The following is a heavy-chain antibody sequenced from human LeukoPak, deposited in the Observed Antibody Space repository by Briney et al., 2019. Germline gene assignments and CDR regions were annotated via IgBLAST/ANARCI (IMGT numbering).Heavy chain of an antibody. V-gene: IGHV1-2*02. CDR2: INPNSGGT. Sequence: ASVKVSCKASGYTFTGYYMHWVRQAPGQGLEWMGWINPNSGGTNYAQKFQGRVTMTRDTSISTAYMELSRLRSDDTAVYYCAREGYDYVWGSYPFWGQGTLVTVSS. D-gene: IGHD3-16*01. CDR1: GYTFTGYY. CDR3: AREGYDYVWGSYPF. J-gene: IGHJ4*02.